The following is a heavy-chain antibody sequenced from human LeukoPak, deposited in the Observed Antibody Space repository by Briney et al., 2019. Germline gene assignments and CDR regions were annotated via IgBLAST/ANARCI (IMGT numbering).Heavy chain of an antibody. CDR1: GFTFSSYG. J-gene: IGHJ4*02. D-gene: IGHD1-26*01. V-gene: IGHV3-30*18. Sequence: PGGSLRLSCAASGFTFSSYGMHWVRQAPGKGLEWVAVISYDGSNKYYADSVKGRFTISRDNSKSTLYLQMNSLRAEDTAVYYCAKDLGWELLNGGLYGFDYWGQGTLVTVSS. CDR3: AKDLGWELLNGGLYGFDY. CDR2: ISYDGSNK.